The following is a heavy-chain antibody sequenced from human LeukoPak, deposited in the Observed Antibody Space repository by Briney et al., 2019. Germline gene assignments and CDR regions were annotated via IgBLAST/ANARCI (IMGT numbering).Heavy chain of an antibody. J-gene: IGHJ4*02. CDR3: ARGQRWSDH. Sequence: AETLSLTCTVSGVSINSYYWSWIRQPPGKGLEWIGNIYSGTTNYNPSLRSRVTILLDTSKNQFSLRLSSVTVADTAIYYCARGQRWSDHWGQGTRVTVSS. V-gene: IGHV4-59*01. D-gene: IGHD4-23*01. CDR1: GVSINSYY. CDR2: IYSGTT.